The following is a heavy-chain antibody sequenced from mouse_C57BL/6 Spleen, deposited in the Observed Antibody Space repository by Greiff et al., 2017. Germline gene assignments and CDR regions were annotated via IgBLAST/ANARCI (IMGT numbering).Heavy chain of an antibody. CDR2: ISYSGST. D-gene: IGHD2-3*01. CDR1: GYSITSDY. CDR3: ARLRIPYDNYGYFDV. V-gene: IGHV3-8*01. Sequence: EVMLVESGPGLAKPSQTLSFTCSVTGYSITSDYWNWFRKFPGNKLEYMGYISYSGSTYYNPSLKSRITITRDTSKNQYYLQLNSVTTEDTATYYCARLRIPYDNYGYFDVWGTGTTVTVSS. J-gene: IGHJ1*03.